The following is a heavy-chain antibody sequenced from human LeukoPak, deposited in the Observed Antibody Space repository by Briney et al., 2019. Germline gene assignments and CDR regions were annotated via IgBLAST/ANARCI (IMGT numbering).Heavy chain of an antibody. CDR1: GFTFSSYS. CDR3: ARSEDTAMVFSY. J-gene: IGHJ4*02. CDR2: ISSSSSYI. V-gene: IGHV3-21*01. Sequence: GGSLRLSCAASGFTFSSYSMNWVRQAPGEGREWVSSISSSSSYIYYADSVKGRFTLSRDNAKNSLYLQMNSLRAEDTAVYYCARSEDTAMVFSYWGQRTLVTVSS. D-gene: IGHD5-18*01.